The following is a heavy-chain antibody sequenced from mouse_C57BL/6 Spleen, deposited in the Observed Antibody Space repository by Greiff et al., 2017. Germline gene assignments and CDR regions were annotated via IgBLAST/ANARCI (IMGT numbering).Heavy chain of an antibody. V-gene: IGHV1-69*01. J-gene: IGHJ2*01. CDR3: ARELGSGHYIDY. CDR1: GYTFTSYW. Sequence: QVQLQQPGAELVMPGASVKLSCKASGYTFTSYWMHWVKQRPGQGLEWIGEIDPSDSYTNYNQKFKGKSTLTVDKSSSTAYMQLSSLSSEDSAVYYCARELGSGHYIDYWGQGTTLTVSS. D-gene: IGHD1-1*01. CDR2: IDPSDSYT.